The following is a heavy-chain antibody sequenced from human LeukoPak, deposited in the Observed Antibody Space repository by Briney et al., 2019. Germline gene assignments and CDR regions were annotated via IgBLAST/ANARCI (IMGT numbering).Heavy chain of an antibody. D-gene: IGHD2-2*02. J-gene: IGHJ6*03. CDR3: ARVRATPRYYYMDV. CDR1: GYTFTSYA. CDR2: INTNTGNP. Sequence: ASVKVSCKTSGYTFTSYAISWVRQAPGQRLEWMGWINTNTGNPTYAQGFTGRYAFSLDTSVSTAYLQISSLKAEDTAVYYCARVRATPRYYYMDVWGKGTTVTVSS. V-gene: IGHV7-4-1*02.